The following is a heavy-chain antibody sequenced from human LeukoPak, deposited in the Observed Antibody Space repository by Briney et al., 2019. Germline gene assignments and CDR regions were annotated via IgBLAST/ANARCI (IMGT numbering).Heavy chain of an antibody. V-gene: IGHV1-3*01. D-gene: IGHD2-2*01. J-gene: IGHJ6*02. CDR1: GYIISSYA. Sequence: ASVKVSCKASGYIISSYAMHWVRQAPGQRLEWMGWINAGNGNTKYSQKFQDRVTITRDTSASTAYMELSSLGSGDTAVYYCARATVIVPAARLDVWGQGTTVIVPS. CDR3: ARATVIVPAARLDV. CDR2: INAGNGNT.